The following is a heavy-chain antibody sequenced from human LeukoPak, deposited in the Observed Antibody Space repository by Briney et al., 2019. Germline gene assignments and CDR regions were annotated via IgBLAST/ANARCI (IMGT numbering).Heavy chain of an antibody. V-gene: IGHV4-39*01. J-gene: IGHJ4*02. CDR3: ARHSSTYYGTGFDY. CDR2: SDYSGST. Sequence: SETLSLTCTVSGGSISSSSYYWGWIRQPPGKGLEWIGSSDYSGSTYYNPSLRSRVTISVDASKNQFSLKVTSVTAADTAVYYCARHSSTYYGTGFDYWGQGTLVTVSS. CDR1: GGSISSSSYY. D-gene: IGHD2-2*01.